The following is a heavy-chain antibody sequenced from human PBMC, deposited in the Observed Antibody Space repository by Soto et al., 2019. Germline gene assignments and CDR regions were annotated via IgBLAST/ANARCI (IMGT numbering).Heavy chain of an antibody. Sequence: SQTLSLTCAITGDSISSNSAGWSWVRQSPSRGLEWLGRTYYRSKWYYEYAVSVRGRITINPDTSKNQYSLQLNSVTPEDTAVYFCARGEQYSGRIFDYWGQGTLVTVSS. CDR1: GDSISSNSAG. CDR2: TYYRSKWYY. D-gene: IGHD1-26*01. V-gene: IGHV6-1*01. CDR3: ARGEQYSGRIFDY. J-gene: IGHJ4*01.